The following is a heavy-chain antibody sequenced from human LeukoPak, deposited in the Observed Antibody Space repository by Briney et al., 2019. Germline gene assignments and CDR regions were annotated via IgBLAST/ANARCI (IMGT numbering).Heavy chain of an antibody. CDR2: VYGSENT. CDR3: ARGWGSTSSNYFDP. Sequence: SETLSLTCTVSGDSITSGNFYWSWIRQPAGKGLEWIGRVYGSENTNYSPSLRSRVTISIDTSKNQFSLKMNSVTAADTAVYYCARGWGSTSSNYFDPWGQGTLVIVSS. D-gene: IGHD2-2*01. CDR1: GDSITSGNFY. J-gene: IGHJ5*02. V-gene: IGHV4-61*02.